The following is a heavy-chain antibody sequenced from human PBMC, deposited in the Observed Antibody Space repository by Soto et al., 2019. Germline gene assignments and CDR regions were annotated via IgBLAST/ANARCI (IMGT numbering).Heavy chain of an antibody. Sequence: GGSLRLSCAASGFTFSSYEMNWVRQAPGKGLEWVSYISSSGSTIYYADSVKGRFTISRDNAKNSLYLQMNSLRAEDTADYYCARDQYGQQLVFDYWGQGTLVTVSS. V-gene: IGHV3-48*03. CDR3: ARDQYGQQLVFDY. D-gene: IGHD6-13*01. CDR1: GFTFSSYE. J-gene: IGHJ4*02. CDR2: ISSSGSTI.